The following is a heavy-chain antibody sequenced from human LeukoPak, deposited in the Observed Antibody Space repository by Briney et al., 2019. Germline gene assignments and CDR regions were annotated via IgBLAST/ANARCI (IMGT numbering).Heavy chain of an antibody. D-gene: IGHD6-6*01. J-gene: IGHJ4*02. CDR1: GYTFSTYG. Sequence: GASVKVSCKASGYTFSTYGITWVRQAPGQGFEWMGWISAHNGNTNFAQKFQDRVSMATDTSTSTAYMELRSLRYDDTAMYYCARAGTTSSSTPDYWGQGTLVTVSS. CDR3: ARAGTTSSSTPDY. V-gene: IGHV1-18*01. CDR2: ISAHNGNT.